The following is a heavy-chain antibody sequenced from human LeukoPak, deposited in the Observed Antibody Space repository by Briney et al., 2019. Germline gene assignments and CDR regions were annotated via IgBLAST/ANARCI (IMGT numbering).Heavy chain of an antibody. Sequence: PGGSLRLSCAASGFTFSHYGMHWVRQAPGKGLEWVAVISYDGSNRYYADSVKGRFIISRDNSKNTLYLQVNSLRTEDTAVYYCATYGHSESSSFNLWGQGTLVTVSS. CDR1: GFTFSHYG. CDR2: ISYDGSNR. CDR3: ATYGHSESSSFNL. J-gene: IGHJ5*02. V-gene: IGHV3-30*03. D-gene: IGHD3-10*01.